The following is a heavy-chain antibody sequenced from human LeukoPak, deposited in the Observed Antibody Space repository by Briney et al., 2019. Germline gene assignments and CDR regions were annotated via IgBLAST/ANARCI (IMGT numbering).Heavy chain of an antibody. CDR1: GFTFSSYG. CDR3: AKDLAPVDYYYYYMDV. V-gene: IGHV3-30*18. J-gene: IGHJ6*03. Sequence: GRSLRLSCAASGFTFSSYGMHWVRQAPGKGLEWVAVISYDGSNKYYADSVKGRFTISRDNSKNTLYLQMNSLRAEDTAVYYCAKDLAPVDYYYYYMDVWGKGTTVTVSS. D-gene: IGHD2-21*01. CDR2: ISYDGSNK.